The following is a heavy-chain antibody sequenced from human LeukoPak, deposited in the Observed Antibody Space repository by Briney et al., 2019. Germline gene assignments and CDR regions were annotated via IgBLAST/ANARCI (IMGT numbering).Heavy chain of an antibody. CDR2: IYYGGST. CDR3: ARGVVAAAGRTFDF. D-gene: IGHD6-13*01. Sequence: SETLSLTCTVSGGSISSSSYYWGWIRQPPGKGLEWIGTIYYGGSTNYNPSLKSRVTISLDTSKNQFSLKLSSVTAADTAVYYCARGVVAAAGRTFDFWGQGTLVTVSS. CDR1: GGSISSSSYY. V-gene: IGHV4-39*07. J-gene: IGHJ4*02.